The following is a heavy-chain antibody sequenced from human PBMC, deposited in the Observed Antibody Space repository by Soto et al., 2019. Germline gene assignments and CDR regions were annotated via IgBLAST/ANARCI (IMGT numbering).Heavy chain of an antibody. Sequence: PSETLSLTCTVSGGSISSYYWSWIRQPPGKGLEWIGYIYYSGSTNYNPSLKSRVTISVDTSKNQFSLKLSSVTAADTAVYYCAREQLAAATYYFDYWGQGTLVTVSS. J-gene: IGHJ4*02. CDR2: IYYSGST. V-gene: IGHV4-59*01. D-gene: IGHD6-13*01. CDR3: AREQLAAATYYFDY. CDR1: GGSISSYY.